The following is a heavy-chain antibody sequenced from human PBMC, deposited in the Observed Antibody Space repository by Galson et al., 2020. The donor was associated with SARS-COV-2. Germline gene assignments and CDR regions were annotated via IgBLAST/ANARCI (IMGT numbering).Heavy chain of an antibody. V-gene: IGHV3-30*03. CDR2: ISYDGSNK. D-gene: IGHD3-10*01. Sequence: GESLKISCAASGFTFSSYGMHWVRQAPGKGLEWVAVISYDGSNKYYADSVKGRFTISRDNSKNTLYLQMNSLRAEDTAVYYCAREGLCGSGSLCFDYWGQGTLVTVSS. J-gene: IGHJ4*02. CDR3: AREGLCGSGSLCFDY. CDR1: GFTFSSYG.